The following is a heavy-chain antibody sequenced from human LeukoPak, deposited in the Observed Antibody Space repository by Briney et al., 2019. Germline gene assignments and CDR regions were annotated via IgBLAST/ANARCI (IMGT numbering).Heavy chain of an antibody. CDR2: IRYDGSNK. V-gene: IGHV3-30*02. CDR1: GFTFSSYG. D-gene: IGHD3-22*01. J-gene: IGHJ4*02. CDR3: AKDRSGYYPGGLFDY. Sequence: SGGSLRLSCAASGFTFSSYGMHWVRQAPGKGLEWVAFIRYDGSNKYYADSVKGRFTISRDNSKNTLYLQMNSLRAEDTAVYYCAKDRSGYYPGGLFDYWGQGTLVTVSS.